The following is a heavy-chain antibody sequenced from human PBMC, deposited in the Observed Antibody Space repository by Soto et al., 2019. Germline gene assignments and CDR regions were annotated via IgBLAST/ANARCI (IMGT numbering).Heavy chain of an antibody. CDR1: GFTVSSNY. CDR2: IYSGGST. CDR3: ARRPKPSYNWNQSADGYYYGMDV. V-gene: IGHV3-53*01. D-gene: IGHD1-20*01. J-gene: IGHJ6*02. Sequence: QPGGSLRLSCAASGFTVSSNYMSWVRQAPGKGLEWVSVIYSGGSTYYADSVKGRFTISRDNSKNTLYLQMNSLRAEDTAVYYCARRPKPSYNWNQSADGYYYGMDVWGQGTTVTVSS.